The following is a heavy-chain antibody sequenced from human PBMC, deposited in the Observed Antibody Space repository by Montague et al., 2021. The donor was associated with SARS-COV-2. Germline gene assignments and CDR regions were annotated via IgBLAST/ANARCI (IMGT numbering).Heavy chain of an antibody. J-gene: IGHJ6*03. CDR1: GYTFTSYD. V-gene: IGHV1-8*01. Sequence: SVKVSCKASGYTFTSYDINWVRQATGQGLEWMGWMNPNSGNTGYAQKFQGRVTMTRNTSISTAYMELSSLRSEDTAVYYCARGVGRLSKGFVIDYYYMDVWGKGTTVTVSS. CDR2: MNPNSGNT. CDR3: ARGVGRLSKGFVIDYYYMDV. D-gene: IGHD3-3*01.